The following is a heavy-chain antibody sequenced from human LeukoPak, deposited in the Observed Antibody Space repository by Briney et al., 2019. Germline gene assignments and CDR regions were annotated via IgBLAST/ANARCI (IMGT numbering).Heavy chain of an antibody. J-gene: IGHJ1*01. CDR3: ARDLLASNGIFCTNGVCYTPTEYFQH. Sequence: ASVKVSCKASGYTFTGYYMHWVRQAPGQGLEWMGWINPNSGGTNYAQKFQGRVTMTRDTSISTAYMELSRLRSDDTAVYYCARDLLASNGIFCTNGVCYTPTEYFQHWGQGTLVTVSS. CDR1: GYTFTGYY. D-gene: IGHD2-8*01. V-gene: IGHV1-2*02. CDR2: INPNSGGT.